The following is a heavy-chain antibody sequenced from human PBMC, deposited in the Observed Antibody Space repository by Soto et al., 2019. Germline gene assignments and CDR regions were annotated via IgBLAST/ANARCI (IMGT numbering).Heavy chain of an antibody. J-gene: IGHJ3*02. D-gene: IGHD2-21*02. CDR1: GFTFSSYW. CDR3: ARELVHIVVVTATTDAFDI. V-gene: IGHV3-7*05. Sequence: GGSLRLSCAASGFTFSSYWMSWVRQAPGKGLEWVANIKQDGSEKYYVDSVKGRFTISRDNAKNSLYLQMNSLRAEDTAVYYCARELVHIVVVTATTDAFDIWGQGTMVTVSS. CDR2: IKQDGSEK.